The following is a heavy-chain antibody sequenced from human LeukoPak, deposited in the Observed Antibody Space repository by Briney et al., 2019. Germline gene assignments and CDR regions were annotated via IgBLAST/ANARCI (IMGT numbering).Heavy chain of an antibody. V-gene: IGHV4-59*12. J-gene: IGHJ4*02. CDR3: ASLIRVLEPQGAGG. CDR2: IYYTGST. Sequence: PSETMSLTCTVSGGSISTYYWTWIRQPPGKGLEWIGYIYYTGSTNYNPSLKSRVTISVDTSKNQFSLKLSSVTAADTAVYYCASLIRVLEPQGAGGWGQGTLVTVSS. D-gene: IGHD1-14*01. CDR1: GGSISTYY.